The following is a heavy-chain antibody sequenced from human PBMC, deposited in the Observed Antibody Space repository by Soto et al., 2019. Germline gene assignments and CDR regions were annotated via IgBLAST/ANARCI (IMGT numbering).Heavy chain of an antibody. CDR3: TTGIYYDILTGYHNVAY. CDR1: VFNLSHPW. J-gene: IGHJ4*02. V-gene: IGHV3-15*01. D-gene: IGHD3-9*01. Sequence: PGWSLRLSCVSSVFNLSHPWMTWVRQAAGKGLERVGRIKSKTDGGTADYAAPVKGRATISRDDSKNTVYLQMNSLKTEDTAVYYCTTGIYYDILTGYHNVAYWGQGALVTVSS. CDR2: IKSKTDGGTA.